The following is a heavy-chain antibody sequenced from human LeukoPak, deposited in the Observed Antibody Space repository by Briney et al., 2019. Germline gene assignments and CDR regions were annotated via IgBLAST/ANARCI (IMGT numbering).Heavy chain of an antibody. Sequence: GGSLRLSCAASGFTVSGNYMSWVRQAPGKGLEWVSLLHSGGITYYADSVEDRFTISRDNSKNTLYLQMNSLRAEDAAVYYCVRDRRGAFDIWGQGTMVTVSS. CDR3: VRDRRGAFDI. CDR1: GFTVSGNY. V-gene: IGHV3-66*01. J-gene: IGHJ3*02. CDR2: LHSGGIT.